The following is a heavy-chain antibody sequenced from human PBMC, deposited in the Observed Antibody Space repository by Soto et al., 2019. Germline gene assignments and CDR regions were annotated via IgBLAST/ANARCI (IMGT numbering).Heavy chain of an antibody. Sequence: SETLSLTCAVSGGSINSGGHSWSWIRQPPGKDLEWIGYIYHSGSTYYNPFLKSRVTISVDRSKNQFSLKLSSVTAADTAVYYCAREVRTGNIDYWGQGTLVTVSS. CDR3: AREVRTGNIDY. CDR1: GGSINSGGHS. CDR2: IYHSGST. V-gene: IGHV4-30-2*01. J-gene: IGHJ4*02. D-gene: IGHD2-8*02.